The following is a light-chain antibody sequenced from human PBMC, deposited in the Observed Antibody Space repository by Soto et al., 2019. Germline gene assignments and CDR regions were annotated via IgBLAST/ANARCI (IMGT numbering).Light chain of an antibody. CDR1: SSNIGSNA. V-gene: IGLV1-44*01. CDR2: SNN. Sequence: QSVLTQPPSASGTPGQRVTISCSGSSSNIGSNAVNWYQQLPGTAPRLLINSNNQRPSGVPDRFSGSKSGTSASLAISGLQSEDEADYYCAAWDDSLNGSVFGTGTKLTVL. CDR3: AAWDDSLNGSV. J-gene: IGLJ1*01.